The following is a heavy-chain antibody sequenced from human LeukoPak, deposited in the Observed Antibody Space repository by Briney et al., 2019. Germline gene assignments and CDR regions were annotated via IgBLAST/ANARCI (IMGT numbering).Heavy chain of an antibody. CDR2: LYYSGST. V-gene: IGHV4-39*01. D-gene: IGHD2-15*01. Sequence: PSETLSLTCTLSGGSVSSSFYYWGWIRQPPGKGLEWIGSLYYSGSTHYNPSLKSRVTMSVDTSKNQFSLKLSSVTAADTAVYFCASAATYSVDYWGQGTLVTVSS. J-gene: IGHJ4*02. CDR1: GGSVSSSFYY. CDR3: ASAATYSVDY.